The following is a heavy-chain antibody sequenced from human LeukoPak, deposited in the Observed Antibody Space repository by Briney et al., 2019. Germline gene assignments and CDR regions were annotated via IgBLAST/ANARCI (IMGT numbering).Heavy chain of an antibody. J-gene: IGHJ4*02. D-gene: IGHD6-19*01. CDR1: GFTFSSYW. Sequence: GGSLRLSCAASGFTFSSYWMSWVRQAPGKGLEWVSAISGSGGSTYYADSVKGRFTISRDNSKNTLYLQMNSLRAEDTAVYYCAKYQPWAVAGRRYFDYWGQGTLVTVSS. CDR3: AKYQPWAVAGRRYFDY. CDR2: ISGSGGST. V-gene: IGHV3-23*01.